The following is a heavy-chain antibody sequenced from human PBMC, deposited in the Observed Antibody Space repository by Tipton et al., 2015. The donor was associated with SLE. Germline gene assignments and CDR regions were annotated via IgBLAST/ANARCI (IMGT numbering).Heavy chain of an antibody. V-gene: IGHV4-38-2*02. Sequence: TLSLTCTVSGYSISSDYYWGWIRQPPGKGLEWIGSVYHSGSTYYNPSLKSRVTISVDTSKNQFSLKLTSVTAADTAVYYCARGRVNYIRGSYRPSSFDYWGQGTQVTVSS. CDR3: ARGRVNYIRGSYRPSSFDY. J-gene: IGHJ4*02. D-gene: IGHD3-16*02. CDR2: VYHSGST. CDR1: GYSISSDYY.